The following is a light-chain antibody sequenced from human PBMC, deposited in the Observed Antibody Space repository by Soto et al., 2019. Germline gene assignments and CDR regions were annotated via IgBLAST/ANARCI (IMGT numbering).Light chain of an antibody. CDR2: AAS. CDR1: QGISNY. CDR3: QKYNSAPWT. Sequence: DIQMTQSPSSLSASVGDRVTITCRASQGISNYLAWYQQKPGKVPKLLIYAASTLQSGVPSRFSGSGYGTDFTLNISSLQPEDVATYYCQKYNSAPWTFGQGPKVEIK. V-gene: IGKV1-27*01. J-gene: IGKJ1*01.